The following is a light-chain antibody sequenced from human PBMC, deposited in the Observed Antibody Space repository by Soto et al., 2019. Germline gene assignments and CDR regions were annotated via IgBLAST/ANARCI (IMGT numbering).Light chain of an antibody. CDR2: ENN. J-gene: IGLJ2*01. CDR1: SSNIGNNY. CDR3: GPWDSSLSAVV. Sequence: QAVLTQPPSVYAAPGQKVTISCSGSSSNIGNNYVSWYQQLPGTAPKLLIYENNKRPSGIPDRFSGSKSGTSATLGITGLQTGDEADYYCGPWDSSLSAVVFGGGTKLTVL. V-gene: IGLV1-51*02.